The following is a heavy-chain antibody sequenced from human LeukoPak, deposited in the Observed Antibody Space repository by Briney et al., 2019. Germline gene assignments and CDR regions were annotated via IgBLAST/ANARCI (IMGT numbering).Heavy chain of an antibody. D-gene: IGHD3-16*02. CDR2: IYSGGST. CDR3: ARGYDYVWGSYRYVLDY. Sequence: GGSLRLSCVASGFTFSSYATSWVRQAAGKGLEWVSVIYSGGSTYYADSVKGRFTISRDNSKNTLYLQMNSLGAEDTAVYYCARGYDYVWGSYRYVLDYWGQGTLVTVSS. CDR1: GFTFSSYA. J-gene: IGHJ4*02. V-gene: IGHV3-53*01.